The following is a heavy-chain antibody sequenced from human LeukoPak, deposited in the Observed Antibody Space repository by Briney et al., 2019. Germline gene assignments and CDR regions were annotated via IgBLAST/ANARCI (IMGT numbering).Heavy chain of an antibody. CDR3: ARLVVITTFDWFDP. J-gene: IGHJ5*02. Sequence: PSQTLSLTCTVSGGSISSGSYYWSWIRQPAGKGLEWIGRIYTSGSTNYNPSLKSRVTMSVGTSKNQFSLKLTSVTAADTAVYYCARLVVITTFDWFDPWGQGTLVTVSS. CDR1: GGSISSGSYY. D-gene: IGHD3-22*01. CDR2: IYTSGST. V-gene: IGHV4-61*02.